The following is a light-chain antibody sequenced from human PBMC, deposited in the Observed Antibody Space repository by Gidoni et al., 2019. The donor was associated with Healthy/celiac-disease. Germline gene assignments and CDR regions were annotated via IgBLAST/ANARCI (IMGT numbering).Light chain of an antibody. Sequence: DIQLTQSPSSLSASVGDRVTITCRASQSISSYLNWYQQKPGKAPKLLIYAASSLQSGVPSRFRGSGSGTEFTLTISSRQPEDFGTYYCQQSYSTPLTFGGGTKVEIK. V-gene: IGKV1-39*01. CDR2: AAS. CDR1: QSISSY. CDR3: QQSYSTPLT. J-gene: IGKJ4*01.